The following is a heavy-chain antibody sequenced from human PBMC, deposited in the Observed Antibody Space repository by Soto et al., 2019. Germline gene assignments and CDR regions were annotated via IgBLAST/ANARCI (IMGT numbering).Heavy chain of an antibody. CDR2: TYYRSKWYN. J-gene: IGHJ6*02. CDR1: GDSVPSNSAA. Sequence: SQTLSLTCAISGDSVPSNSAAWNWIRQSPSRGLEWLGRTYYRSKWYNDYAVSVKSRITINPDTSKNQFSLQLNSVTPEDTAVYYCARGGVPAAFYYYYGMDVWGQGTTVTVSS. V-gene: IGHV6-1*01. CDR3: ARGGVPAAFYYYYGMDV. D-gene: IGHD2-2*01.